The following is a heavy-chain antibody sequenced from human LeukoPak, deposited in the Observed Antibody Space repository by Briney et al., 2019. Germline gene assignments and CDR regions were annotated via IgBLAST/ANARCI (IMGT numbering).Heavy chain of an antibody. J-gene: IGHJ4*02. CDR1: GGSISSGGYY. D-gene: IGHD4-17*01. V-gene: IGHV4-31*03. Sequence: PSETLSLTCTVSGGSISSGGYYWSWIRQHPGKGLEWIGYIYYSGSTYYNPSLKSRVTISVDTSKNRFSLKLSSVTAADTAVYYCARVVHDYGDYVDYWGQGTLVTVSS. CDR3: ARVVHDYGDYVDY. CDR2: IYYSGST.